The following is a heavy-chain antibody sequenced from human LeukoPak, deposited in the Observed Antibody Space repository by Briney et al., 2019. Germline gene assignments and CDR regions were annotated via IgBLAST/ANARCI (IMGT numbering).Heavy chain of an antibody. CDR2: IYHSGST. D-gene: IGHD3-10*01. V-gene: IGHV4-30-2*01. J-gene: IGHJ5*02. CDR3: ARGPMVRGVIILTWFDP. CDR1: GGSISSGGYS. Sequence: SETLSLTCAVSGGSISSGGYSWSWIRQPPGKGLEWIGYIYHSGSTYYNPSLKSRVTISVDRSKNQFSLKLSSVTAADTAVYYCARGPMVRGVIILTWFDPWGQGTLVTVSS.